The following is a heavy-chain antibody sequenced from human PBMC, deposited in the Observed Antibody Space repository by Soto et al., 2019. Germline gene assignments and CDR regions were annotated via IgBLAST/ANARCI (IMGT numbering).Heavy chain of an antibody. D-gene: IGHD4-17*01. CDR3: AKDRLGDYYYYGMDV. J-gene: IGHJ6*02. V-gene: IGHV3-23*01. Sequence: EVQLLHSGGGLVQPGGSLRLSCVGSGFTFSRYAMIWVRQTPGKGLEWVSGIGDRGTTTYYADSVKGRFTISRDNSGNTLFLQMNSLRAEDTAVYYCAKDRLGDYYYYGMDVWGQGTTVTVS. CDR1: GFTFSRYA. CDR2: IGDRGTTT.